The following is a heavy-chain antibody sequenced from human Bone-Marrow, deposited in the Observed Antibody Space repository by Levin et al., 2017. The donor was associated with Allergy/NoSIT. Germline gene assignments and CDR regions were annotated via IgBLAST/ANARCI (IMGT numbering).Heavy chain of an antibody. J-gene: IGHJ6*02. Sequence: GGSLRLSCAVSGLTFSSNDMHWVRQATGKGLEWVSVLRSAGDTSYSGPVKGRFTISRDNAKNTLYLQMNSLRVGDTAIYYCVRVSWNYFSGGMDAWGQGTTVTVSS. V-gene: IGHV3-13*01. D-gene: IGHD1-7*01. CDR3: VRVSWNYFSGGMDA. CDR1: GLTFSSND. CDR2: LRSAGDT.